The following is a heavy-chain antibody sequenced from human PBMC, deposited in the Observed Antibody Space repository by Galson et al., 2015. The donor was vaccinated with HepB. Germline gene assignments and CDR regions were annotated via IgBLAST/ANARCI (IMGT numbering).Heavy chain of an antibody. CDR3: ARVKITMVREGEDPGPDYYYYYGMDV. V-gene: IGHV1-69*01. CDR2: IIPIFGTA. J-gene: IGHJ6*02. Sequence: QSGAEVKKPGESLKISCKASGGTFSSYAISWVRQAPGQGLEWMGGIIPIFGTANYAQKFQGRVTITADESTSTAYMELSSLRSEDTAVYYCARVKITMVREGEDPGPDYYYYYGMDVWGQGTTVTVSS. D-gene: IGHD3-10*01. CDR1: GGTFSSYA.